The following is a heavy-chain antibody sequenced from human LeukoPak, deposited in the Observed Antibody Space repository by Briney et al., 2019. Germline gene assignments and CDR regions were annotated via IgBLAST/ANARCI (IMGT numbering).Heavy chain of an antibody. CDR3: ARDDGELSAFDI. V-gene: IGHV3-48*01. Sequence: GGSLRLSCAASGFTFSSYSMNWVRQAPGKGLEWVSYIGNSGTTIYYADSVRGRFTISRDNAKNSLYLQMNSLRAEDTAVYYCARDDGELSAFDIWGQGTMVTVSS. CDR1: GFTFSSYS. CDR2: IGNSGTTI. D-gene: IGHD3-10*01. J-gene: IGHJ3*02.